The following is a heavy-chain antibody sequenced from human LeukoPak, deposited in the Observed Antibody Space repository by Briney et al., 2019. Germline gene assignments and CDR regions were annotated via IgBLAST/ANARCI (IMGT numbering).Heavy chain of an antibody. J-gene: IGHJ6*03. V-gene: IGHV4-59*01. CDR1: GGSISSYY. CDR2: IYYSGST. CDR3: TRGDYYYYYYMDV. Sequence: PSETLSLTCTVSGGSISSYYWSWIRQPPGKGLEWIGYIYYSGSTNYNPSVKSRVTISVDTSKNQFSLRLTSVTAADTAVYYCTRGDYYYYYYMDVWGKGTTVTVSS.